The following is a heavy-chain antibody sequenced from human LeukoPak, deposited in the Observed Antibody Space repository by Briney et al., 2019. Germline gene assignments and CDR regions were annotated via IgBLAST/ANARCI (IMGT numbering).Heavy chain of an antibody. D-gene: IGHD2-15*01. J-gene: IGHJ5*02. CDR1: GFTFSSYA. CDR3: AREIVVVVAAIGWFDP. Sequence: GGSLRLSCAASGFTFSSYAMHWVRQAPGKGLEWVAVMSYDGSNKYYADSVKGRFTISRDNYNNTLYLQMNSLRAEYTAVYYCAREIVVVVAAIGWFDPWGQGTLVTVSS. CDR2: MSYDGSNK. V-gene: IGHV3-30*04.